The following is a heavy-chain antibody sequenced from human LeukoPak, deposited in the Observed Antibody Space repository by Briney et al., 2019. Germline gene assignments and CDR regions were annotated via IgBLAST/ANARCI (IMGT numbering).Heavy chain of an antibody. J-gene: IGHJ6*03. CDR1: GGTFSSYA. V-gene: IGHV1-69*05. CDR3: ARPARDCSSTSCPPYYYYYMDV. Sequence: SVKVFCKASGGTFSSYAISWVRQAPGQGLEWMGGIIPLFGTANYAQKFQGRVTITTDESTSTAYMELSSLRSEDTAVYYCARPARDCSSTSCPPYYYYYMDVWGKGTTVTVSS. D-gene: IGHD2-2*01. CDR2: IIPLFGTA.